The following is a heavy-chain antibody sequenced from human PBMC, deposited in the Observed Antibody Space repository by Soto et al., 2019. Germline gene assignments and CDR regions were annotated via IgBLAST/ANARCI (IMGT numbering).Heavy chain of an antibody. CDR1: GFTFSSYA. V-gene: IGHV3-23*01. D-gene: IGHD3-10*01. CDR3: ANAPPDPPLYYYGSGSYAFDI. J-gene: IGHJ3*02. CDR2: TSGSGGST. Sequence: GGSLRLSCAASGFTFSSYAMSWVRQAPGKGLEWVSATSGSGGSTYYADSVMGRFTISRDNSKNTLYLQMNSLRAEDTAVYYCANAPPDPPLYYYGSGSYAFDIWGQGTMVTVSS.